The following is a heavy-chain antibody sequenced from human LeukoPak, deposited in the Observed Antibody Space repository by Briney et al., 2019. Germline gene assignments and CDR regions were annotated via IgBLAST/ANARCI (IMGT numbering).Heavy chain of an antibody. J-gene: IGHJ4*02. CDR2: ISGSSSYI. CDR1: GFTFSSYS. Sequence: PGGSLRLSCAASGFTFSSYSMNWVRQAPGKGLEWVSSISGSSSYIYYADSVKGRFTISRDDAKNSLYLQMNSLRAEDTAVYYCARKRYSSGWHFDYWGQGTLVTVSS. V-gene: IGHV3-21*01. D-gene: IGHD6-19*01. CDR3: ARKRYSSGWHFDY.